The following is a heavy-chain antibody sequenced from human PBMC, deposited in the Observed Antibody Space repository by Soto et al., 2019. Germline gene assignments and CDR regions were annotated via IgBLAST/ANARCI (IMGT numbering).Heavy chain of an antibody. D-gene: IGHD3-22*01. CDR3: ARSMIVVVIYDY. CDR2: IYYSGST. CDR1: GGSISSSSYY. J-gene: IGHJ4*02. V-gene: IGHV4-39*01. Sequence: SETLSLTCTVSGGSISSSSYYWGWIRQPPGKGLEWIGSIYYSGSTYYNPSLKSRVTISVDTSKNQFSLKLSSVTAADTAVYYCARSMIVVVIYDYWGQGTLVTVSS.